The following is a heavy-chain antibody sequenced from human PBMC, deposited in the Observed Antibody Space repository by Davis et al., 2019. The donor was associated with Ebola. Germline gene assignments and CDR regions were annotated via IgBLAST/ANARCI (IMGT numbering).Heavy chain of an antibody. Sequence: MPSETLSLTCTVSGGSISSYYWSWIRLPPGKGLEWIGYVYYSGSTTYNPSLKSRVTISIDTSKNQFSLKLTSVTAADTAVYYCARAPHYYDATSYYDHWYFDLWGRGTLVTVSS. J-gene: IGHJ2*01. V-gene: IGHV4-59*12. CDR1: GGSISSYY. D-gene: IGHD3-22*01. CDR3: ARAPHYYDATSYYDHWYFDL. CDR2: VYYSGST.